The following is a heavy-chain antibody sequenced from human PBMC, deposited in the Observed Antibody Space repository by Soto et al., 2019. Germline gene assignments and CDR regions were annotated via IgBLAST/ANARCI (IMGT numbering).Heavy chain of an antibody. CDR2: INHSGST. D-gene: IGHD5-12*01. J-gene: IGHJ4*02. CDR3: ARGDIVATPYYFDY. CDR1: GGSFSGYY. V-gene: IGHV4-34*01. Sequence: SETLSLTCTVSGGSFSGYYWSWIRQPPGKGLEWIGEINHSGSTNYNPSLKSRVTISVDTSKNQFSLKLSSVTAADTAVYYCARGDIVATPYYFDYWGQGTLVTVSS.